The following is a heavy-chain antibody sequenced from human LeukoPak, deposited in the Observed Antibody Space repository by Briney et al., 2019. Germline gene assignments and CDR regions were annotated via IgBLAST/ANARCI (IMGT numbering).Heavy chain of an antibody. CDR1: GFTFSSYA. D-gene: IGHD2-21*01. CDR2: ISGSGGST. J-gene: IGHJ3*02. V-gene: IGHV3-23*01. CDR3: AKEGGGDGGGVGVFDI. Sequence: GGSLRLSCAASGFTFSSYAMSWVRQAPGKGLEWVSAISGSGGSTYYADSVKGRFTISRDNSKNTLYLQMNSLRAEDTAVYYCAKEGGGDGGGVGVFDIWDQGTMVTVS.